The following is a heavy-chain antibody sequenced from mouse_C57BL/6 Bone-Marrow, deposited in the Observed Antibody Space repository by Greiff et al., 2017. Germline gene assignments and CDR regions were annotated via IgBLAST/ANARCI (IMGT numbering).Heavy chain of an antibody. J-gene: IGHJ2*01. CDR2: IHPNSGST. CDR3: ARVYYSYYFDY. D-gene: IGHD2-12*01. CDR1: GYTFTSYW. V-gene: IGHV1-64*01. Sequence: VQLQQPGAELVKPGASVKLSCKASGYTFTSYWMHWVKQRPGQGLEWIGMIHPNSGSTNYNEKFKSKATLTVDKSSSTAYMQLSSLTSEDSAVYYCARVYYSYYFDYWGQGTTLTVSS.